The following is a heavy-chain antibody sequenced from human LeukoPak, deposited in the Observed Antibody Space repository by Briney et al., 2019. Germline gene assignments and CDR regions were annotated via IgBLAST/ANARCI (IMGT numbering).Heavy chain of an antibody. D-gene: IGHD3-22*01. CDR1: GFTFSSYW. CDR3: ARDGMGYSDAFDI. V-gene: IGHV3-7*01. CDR2: IKQDGSEK. Sequence: GGSLRLSCAASGFTFSSYWMSWVRQAPGKGLEWVANIKQDGSEKYYVDSVKGRFTISRDNAKNSLYLQMNSLRAEDTAAYYCARDGMGYSDAFDIWGQGTMVTVSS. J-gene: IGHJ3*02.